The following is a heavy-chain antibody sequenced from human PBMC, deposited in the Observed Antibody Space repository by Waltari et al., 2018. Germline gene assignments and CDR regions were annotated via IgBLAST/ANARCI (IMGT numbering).Heavy chain of an antibody. J-gene: IGHJ3*02. CDR3: AKDSQQQLVPDAFDI. Sequence: QVQLVESGGGVVQPGRSLRLSCSASGFTFSSYGIPWVHPAPGKGLEWVAVISYDGSNKYYADSVKGRFTISRDNSKNTLYLQMNSLRAEDTAVYYCAKDSQQQLVPDAFDIWGQGTMVTVSS. CDR2: ISYDGSNK. D-gene: IGHD6-13*01. V-gene: IGHV3-30*18. CDR1: GFTFSSYG.